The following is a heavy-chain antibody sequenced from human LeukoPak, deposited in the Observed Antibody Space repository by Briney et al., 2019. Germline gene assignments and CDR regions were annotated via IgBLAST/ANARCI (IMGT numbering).Heavy chain of an antibody. V-gene: IGHV3-53*01. Sequence: GGSLRLSCVASGFTFSTYAMSWVRQAPGKGLEWVSVIYSGGSTYYADSVKGRFTISRDNSKNTLYLQMNSLRAEDTAVYYCARGYDYRKFDYWGQGTLVTVSS. D-gene: IGHD5-12*01. J-gene: IGHJ4*02. CDR3: ARGYDYRKFDY. CDR2: IYSGGST. CDR1: GFTFSTYA.